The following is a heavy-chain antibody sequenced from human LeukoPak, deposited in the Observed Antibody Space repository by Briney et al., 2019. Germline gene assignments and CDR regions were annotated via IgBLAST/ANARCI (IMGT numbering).Heavy chain of an antibody. D-gene: IGHD3-3*01. CDR1: GGSISSGDYY. Sequence: SETLSLTCAVSGGSISSGDYYWSWIRQPPGKGLEWIGYIYYSGSTYYNPSLKSRVTISVDTSKNQFSLKLSSVTAADTAVYYCARGTYYDFWSGYFFDYWGQGTLVTVSS. J-gene: IGHJ4*02. CDR3: ARGTYYDFWSGYFFDY. V-gene: IGHV4-30-4*08. CDR2: IYYSGST.